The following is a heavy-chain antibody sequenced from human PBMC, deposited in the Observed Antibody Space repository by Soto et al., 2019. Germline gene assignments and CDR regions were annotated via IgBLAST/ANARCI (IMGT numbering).Heavy chain of an antibody. V-gene: IGHV5-10-1*01. Sequence: PGESLKISCKGSGYSFSGYWITWVRQKPGKGLEWMGRIDPSDSQTYYSPSFRGHVTISATKSITTVFLQWSSLRASDTAMYYCARQIYDSDTGPNFQYYFDSWGQGTPVTVSS. D-gene: IGHD3-22*01. J-gene: IGHJ4*02. CDR3: ARQIYDSDTGPNFQYYFDS. CDR1: GYSFSGYW. CDR2: IDPSDSQT.